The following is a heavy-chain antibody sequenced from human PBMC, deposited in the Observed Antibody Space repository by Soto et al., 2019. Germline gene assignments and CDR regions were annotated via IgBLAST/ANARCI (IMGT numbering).Heavy chain of an antibody. J-gene: IGHJ6*02. CDR3: ARDWPYGSGSSLWYYGMDV. V-gene: IGHV3-33*01. Sequence: QVQLVESGGGVVQPGRSLRLSCAASGFTFSSYGMHWVRQAPGKGLEWVAVIWYDGSNKYYADSVKGRFTISRDNSKNKLYLQMNRLRAEDTAVYYCARDWPYGSGSSLWYYGMDVWGQGTTVTVSS. CDR2: IWYDGSNK. CDR1: GFTFSSYG. D-gene: IGHD3-10*01.